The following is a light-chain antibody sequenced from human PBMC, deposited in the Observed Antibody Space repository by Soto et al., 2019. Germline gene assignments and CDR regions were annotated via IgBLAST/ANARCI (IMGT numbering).Light chain of an antibody. V-gene: IGLV2-14*03. J-gene: IGLJ1*01. CDR2: DVS. CDR1: SSDVGGYNC. CDR3: SSYTSSGTDV. Sequence: QSALTQPASVSGSPGQSITISCTGTSSDVGGYNCVSWYQHHPGKAPKLMIYDVSNRPSGVSNRFSGSKSGNTASLTISGLQAEDEADYYCSSYTSSGTDVFGTGTKLTVL.